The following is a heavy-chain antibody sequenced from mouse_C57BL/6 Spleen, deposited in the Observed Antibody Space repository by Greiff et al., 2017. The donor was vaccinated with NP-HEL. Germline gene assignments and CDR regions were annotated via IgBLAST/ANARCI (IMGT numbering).Heavy chain of an antibody. V-gene: IGHV1-54*01. CDR2: INPGSGGT. J-gene: IGHJ4*01. Sequence: VQLQQSGAELVRPGPSVKVSCKASGYAFTNYLIEWVKQRPGQGLEWIGVINPGSGGTNYNEKFKGKATLTADKSSSTAYMQLSSLTSEDSAVYFCAREGNYLAMDYWGQGTSVTVSS. CDR3: AREGNYLAMDY. CDR1: GYAFTNYL. D-gene: IGHD5-5*01.